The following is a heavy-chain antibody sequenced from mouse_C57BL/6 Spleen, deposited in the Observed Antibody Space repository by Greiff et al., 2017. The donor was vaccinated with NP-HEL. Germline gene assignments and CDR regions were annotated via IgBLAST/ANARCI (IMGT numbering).Heavy chain of an antibody. CDR1: GYTFTDYY. Sequence: VQLQQSGPELVKPGASVKISCKASGYTFTDYYMNWVKQSHGKSLEWIGDINPNNGGTSYNQKFKGKATLTVDKSSSTAYMELRSLTSEDSAVYYWAREGGYYDYDHYFDYWGQGTTLTVSS. D-gene: IGHD2-4*01. CDR2: INPNNGGT. J-gene: IGHJ2*01. CDR3: AREGGYYDYDHYFDY. V-gene: IGHV1-26*01.